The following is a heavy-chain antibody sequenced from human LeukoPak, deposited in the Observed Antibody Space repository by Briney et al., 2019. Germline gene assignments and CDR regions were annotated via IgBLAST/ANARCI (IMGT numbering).Heavy chain of an antibody. CDR1: GGTFSSYA. V-gene: IGHV1-69*05. J-gene: IGHJ6*03. CDR2: IIPIFGTE. Sequence: ASVKVSCKASGGTFSSYAISWVRQAPGQGLEWMGGIIPIFGTENYAQKFQGRVTITTDESTSTAYMELSSLRSEDTAVYYCARGKAAGHYYYYYMDVWGKGTTVTVSS. D-gene: IGHD6-13*01. CDR3: ARGKAAGHYYYYYMDV.